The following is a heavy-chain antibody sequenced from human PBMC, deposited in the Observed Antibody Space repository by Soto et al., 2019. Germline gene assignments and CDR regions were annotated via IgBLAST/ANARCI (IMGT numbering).Heavy chain of an antibody. J-gene: IGHJ4*02. CDR2: IYSGGST. V-gene: IGHV3-66*01. CDR3: ARDPWAADY. Sequence: EVQLVESGGGLVKPGGSLRLSCAASGLTVSTKSMSWVRQAPGKGLEGVSVIYSGGSTFYADSVRGRFTISRDNSKNTVNLQMNSLRAEDTAVYYCARDPWAADYWGQGTLVTVSS. D-gene: IGHD3-16*01. CDR1: GLTVSTKS.